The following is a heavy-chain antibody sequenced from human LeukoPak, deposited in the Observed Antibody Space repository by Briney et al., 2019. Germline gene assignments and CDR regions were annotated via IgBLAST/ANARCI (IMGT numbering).Heavy chain of an antibody. CDR3: AKMGWTAYDYTNY. V-gene: IGHV3-23*01. D-gene: IGHD5-12*01. CDR2: ISDSGADT. J-gene: IGHJ4*02. CDR1: GFTFSRYW. Sequence: GGSLRLSCAASGFTFSRYWMHWVRQAPGKGLEWVSVISDSGADTYYTDSVKGRFTISRDSSKNTLYLQMNSLRAEDTAVYYCAKMGWTAYDYTNYWGQGTLVTVSS.